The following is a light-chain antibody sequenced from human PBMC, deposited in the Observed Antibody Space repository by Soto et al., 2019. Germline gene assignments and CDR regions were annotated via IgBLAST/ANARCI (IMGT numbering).Light chain of an antibody. CDR2: DAS. J-gene: IGKJ1*01. Sequence: DIQMTQSPSTLSASVGDRVTITCRASQSISSWLAWYQQKPAKAPKLLIYDASSLESGVQSRFSGSGSGKAFTLTISSLQADDFATYYCQQYNSYPWTFGHGTKVEIK. CDR3: QQYNSYPWT. CDR1: QSISSW. V-gene: IGKV1-5*01.